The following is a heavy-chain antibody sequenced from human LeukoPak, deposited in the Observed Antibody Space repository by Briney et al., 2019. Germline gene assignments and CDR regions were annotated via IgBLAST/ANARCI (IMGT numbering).Heavy chain of an antibody. J-gene: IGHJ4*02. D-gene: IGHD3-3*01. CDR3: ARWNWRNFDY. CDR2: IYYSGST. V-gene: IGHV4-59*01. CDR1: GGSISSYY. Sequence: SETLSLTCTVSGGSISSYYWSWIRQPPGKGLEWIGYIYYSGSTNYNPSLKSRVTISVDTSKNQFSLKLSSVTAADTAVYYCARWNWRNFDYWGQGTLVTVSS.